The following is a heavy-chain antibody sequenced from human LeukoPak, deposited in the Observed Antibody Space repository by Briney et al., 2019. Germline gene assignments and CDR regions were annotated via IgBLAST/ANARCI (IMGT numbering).Heavy chain of an antibody. CDR2: INHSGST. J-gene: IGHJ5*02. CDR3: ARGPVPYYYGSWFDP. V-gene: IGHV4-34*01. CDR1: GGSFSGYY. D-gene: IGHD3-10*01. Sequence: PETLSLTCAVSGGSFSGYYWSGSRERPGEGRERRGGINHSGSTNYNPSLKSRVTISVDTSKKQFSLKLSSVTAADTAVYYCARGPVPYYYGSWFDPWGQGTLVTVSS.